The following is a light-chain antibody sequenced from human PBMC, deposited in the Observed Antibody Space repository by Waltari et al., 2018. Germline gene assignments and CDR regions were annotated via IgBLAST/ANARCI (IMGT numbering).Light chain of an antibody. CDR2: EVG. Sequence: QSALTQPASVSGSLGQSITISCTGTSTDVPYNYVSWYQQHPGKAPKVLLYEVGNRPSGGSNRCSGAKSGNPASLTISGLQAEDEADYDCSAYTTVNTKFGGGTRLTVL. V-gene: IGLV2-14*01. J-gene: IGLJ3*02. CDR1: STDVPYNY. CDR3: SAYTTVNTK.